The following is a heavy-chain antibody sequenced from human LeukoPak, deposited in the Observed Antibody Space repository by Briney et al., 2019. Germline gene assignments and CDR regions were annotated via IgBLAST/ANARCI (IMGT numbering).Heavy chain of an antibody. V-gene: IGHV4-61*01. D-gene: IGHD1-26*01. CDR2: IYYSGST. Sequence: SETLSLTCTVSGGSVSTGSYYWSWIRQPPGKGLEWIGYIYYSGSTNYNPSLKSRVTISVDTYKNQFSLKLSSVTAADTAVYYCARGYSGNLGDFWGQGTLVTVSS. CDR1: GGSVSTGSYY. CDR3: ARGYSGNLGDF. J-gene: IGHJ4*02.